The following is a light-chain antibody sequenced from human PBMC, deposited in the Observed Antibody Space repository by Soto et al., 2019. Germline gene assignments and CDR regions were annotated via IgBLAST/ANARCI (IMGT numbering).Light chain of an antibody. CDR3: QHYNNWPLT. Sequence: EIVMTQSPATLSVSLGERATLSCRASQSVSSNLAWYQQKPGRAPRLLIYGASTRATAIPARFSGSGSGTEFTLTISSLQSEDSAVYYCQHYNNWPLTFGGGTKLEIK. CDR2: GAS. V-gene: IGKV3-15*01. CDR1: QSVSSN. J-gene: IGKJ4*01.